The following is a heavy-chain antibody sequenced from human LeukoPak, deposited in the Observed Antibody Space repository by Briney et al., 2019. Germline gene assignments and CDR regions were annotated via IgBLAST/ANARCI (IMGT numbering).Heavy chain of an antibody. Sequence: GGSLRLSCAASGFTFSYYGTHWVRQVPGKKLEWVAVISYDGSNKYYADSVKGRFTISRDNSKNTLYLQMNSLRAEDTAVYYCAKEGDTAMGDYWGQGTLVTVSS. J-gene: IGHJ4*02. CDR3: AKEGDTAMGDY. CDR2: ISYDGSNK. V-gene: IGHV3-30*18. D-gene: IGHD5-18*01. CDR1: GFTFSYYG.